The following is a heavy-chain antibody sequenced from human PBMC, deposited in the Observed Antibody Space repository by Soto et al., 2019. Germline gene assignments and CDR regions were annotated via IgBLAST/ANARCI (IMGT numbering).Heavy chain of an antibody. CDR2: INPNSGGT. D-gene: IGHD2-15*01. J-gene: IGHJ6*02. CDR3: ARQAYPVVTSYYYYGMDV. V-gene: IGHV1-2*02. CDR1: GYTFTGYY. Sequence: GASVKVSCKASGYTFTGYYMHWVRQAPGQGLEWMGWINPNSGGTNYAQKFQGRVTMTRDTSISTAYMELSRLRSDDTAVYYCARQAYPVVTSYYYYGMDVWGQGTTVTVSS.